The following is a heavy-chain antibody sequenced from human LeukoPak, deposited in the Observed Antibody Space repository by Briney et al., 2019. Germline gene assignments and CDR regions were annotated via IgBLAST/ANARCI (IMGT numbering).Heavy chain of an antibody. CDR2: ISYDGSSK. D-gene: IGHD5-12*01. J-gene: IGHJ4*02. V-gene: IGHV3-30*18. CDR3: AKDGYDY. CDR1: GFTFSSYG. Sequence: GGSLRLSCAASGFTFSSYGMHWVRQAPGKGLEWVAVISYDGSSKYYADSVKGRFTISRDNSKNTLYLQMNSLRAEDTAVYYCAKDGYDYWGQGTLVTVSS.